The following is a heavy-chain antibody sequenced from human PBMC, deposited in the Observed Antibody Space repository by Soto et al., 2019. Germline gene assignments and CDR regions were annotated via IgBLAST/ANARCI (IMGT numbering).Heavy chain of an antibody. CDR2: IYYSGST. Sequence: SETLSLTCTVSGGSISSGGYYWSWIRQHPGKGLEWIGYIYYSGSTYYNPSLKSRVTISVDTSKNQFSLKLSSVTAADTAVYYCARGRITMIVGPNWFDPWGQGTLVTVSS. CDR1: GGSISSGGYY. CDR3: ARGRITMIVGPNWFDP. D-gene: IGHD3-22*01. J-gene: IGHJ5*02. V-gene: IGHV4-31*03.